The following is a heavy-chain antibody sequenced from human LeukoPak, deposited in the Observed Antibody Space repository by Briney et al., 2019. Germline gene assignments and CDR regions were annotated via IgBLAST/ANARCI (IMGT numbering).Heavy chain of an antibody. CDR1: GGSISSGGYS. CDR2: IYHSGST. V-gene: IGHV4-30-2*01. J-gene: IGHJ5*02. CDR3: ARSYYDILTGYDP. Sequence: PSQTLSLTCAVSGGSISSGGYSWSWIRQPPGKGLEWIGYIYHSGSTYYNPSLKSRVTISVDRSKNQFSLKLSSVTAADTAVYYCARSYYDILTGYDPWGQGTLVTVSS. D-gene: IGHD3-9*01.